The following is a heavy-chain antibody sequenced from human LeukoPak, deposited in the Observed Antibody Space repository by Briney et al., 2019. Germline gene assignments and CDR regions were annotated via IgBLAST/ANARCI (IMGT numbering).Heavy chain of an antibody. D-gene: IGHD3-22*01. CDR2: IYYSGST. V-gene: IGHV4-59*01. J-gene: IGHJ4*02. CDR3: ARETNSDPQMSYYDSSGYYYFDY. CDR1: GGSISSYY. Sequence: SETLSLPCTVSGGSISSYYWRWLRQPPGKGVEWIGYIYYSGSTNYNPSLKSRVTISVDTSKNQFSLKLSSVTAADTAVYYCARETNSDPQMSYYDSSGYYYFDYWGQGTLVTVSS.